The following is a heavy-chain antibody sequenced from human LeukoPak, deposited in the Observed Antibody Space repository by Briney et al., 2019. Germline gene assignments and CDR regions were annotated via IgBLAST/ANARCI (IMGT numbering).Heavy chain of an antibody. J-gene: IGHJ4*02. D-gene: IGHD6-13*01. CDR3: ARERVLSSSWYPSPDY. Sequence: SETLSLTCTVSGYSISSGYYWGWIRQPPGKGLEWIGSIYHSGSTYYNPSLKSRVTISVDTSKNQFSLKLSSVTAADTAVYYCARERVLSSSWYPSPDYWGQGTLVTVSS. CDR1: GYSISSGYY. V-gene: IGHV4-38-2*02. CDR2: IYHSGST.